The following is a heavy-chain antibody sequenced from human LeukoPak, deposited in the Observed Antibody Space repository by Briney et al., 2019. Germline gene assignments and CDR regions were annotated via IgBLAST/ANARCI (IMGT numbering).Heavy chain of an antibody. V-gene: IGHV1-8*01. CDR1: GYTFTSYD. D-gene: IGHD3-22*01. Sequence: ASVKVSCKASGYTFTSYDINWVRQATGQGLEWMGWMNPNSGNTGYAQKFQGRVTMTRNTSISTAYMELSSLRSEDTAVYSCAVYSYDSSSYYSHAFDIWGQGTMVTVSS. J-gene: IGHJ3*02. CDR2: MNPNSGNT. CDR3: AVYSYDSSSYYSHAFDI.